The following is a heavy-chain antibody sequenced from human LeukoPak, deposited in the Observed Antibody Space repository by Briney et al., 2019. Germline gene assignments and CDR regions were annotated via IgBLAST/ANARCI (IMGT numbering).Heavy chain of an antibody. D-gene: IGHD3-22*01. CDR3: ARGSGSVLGPNYYDSSRYYFDY. Sequence: PSETLSLTCTVSGGSISSGGYYWSWIRQHPGKGLEWIGYISYGGSTHYNPSLRSRTTISTDTSKNQFSLKLSSVTAADTAVYYCARGSGSVLGPNYYDSSRYYFDYWGQGTLVTVSS. CDR2: ISYGGST. V-gene: IGHV4-31*03. J-gene: IGHJ4*02. CDR1: GGSISSGGYY.